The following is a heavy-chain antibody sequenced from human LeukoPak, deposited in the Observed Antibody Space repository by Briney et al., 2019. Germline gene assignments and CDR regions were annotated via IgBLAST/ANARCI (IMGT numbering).Heavy chain of an antibody. CDR1: GFTFSNYE. V-gene: IGHV3-9*01. D-gene: IGHD3-10*01. CDR2: ISWNSGSI. Sequence: GGSLRLSCAASGFTFSNYEMNWVRQAPGKGLEWVSGISWNSGSIGYADSVKGRFTISRDNAKNSLYLQMNSLRAEDTALYYCAKDQNGALGYWGQGTLVTVSS. CDR3: AKDQNGALGY. J-gene: IGHJ4*02.